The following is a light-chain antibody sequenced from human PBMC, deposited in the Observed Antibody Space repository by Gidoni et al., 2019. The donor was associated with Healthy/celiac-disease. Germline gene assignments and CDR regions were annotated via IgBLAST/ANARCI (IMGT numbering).Light chain of an antibody. CDR3: QQYNNWAPWT. CDR1: QSVSSN. J-gene: IGKJ1*01. V-gene: IGKV3-15*01. Sequence: EIVMTQSPATLSVSPGERVTLSCRASQSVSSNLAWYQQKPGQAPRLLIYGASTRATGIPARFSGSGSGTGFTLTISSLQSEDFAVYYCQQYNNWAPWTFGQGTKVEIK. CDR2: GAS.